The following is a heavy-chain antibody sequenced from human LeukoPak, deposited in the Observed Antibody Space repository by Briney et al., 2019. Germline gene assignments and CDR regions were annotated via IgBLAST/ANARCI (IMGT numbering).Heavy chain of an antibody. J-gene: IGHJ5*02. Sequence: PSETLSLTCTVSGGSISSSSYYWGWIRQPPGKGLEWIGSIYYSGSTYYNPSLKSRVTISVDTSKNQFSLELSSVTAADTAVYYCARLRIAAADNWFDPWGQGTLVTVSS. V-gene: IGHV4-39*01. D-gene: IGHD6-13*01. CDR1: GGSISSSSYY. CDR2: IYYSGST. CDR3: ARLRIAAADNWFDP.